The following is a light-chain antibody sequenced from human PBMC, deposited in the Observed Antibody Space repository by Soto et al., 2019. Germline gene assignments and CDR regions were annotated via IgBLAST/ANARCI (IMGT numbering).Light chain of an antibody. CDR3: QQYNNWPSWT. CDR1: QSVSSN. V-gene: IGKV3-15*01. J-gene: IGKJ1*01. Sequence: EIVMTQSPATLSVSPGERATLSCRASQSVSSNLAWYQQKPGQAPRLLIYGASTRATGIPARFSGSGSGTEFNLTISSLQSEDFAVYYCQQYNNWPSWTVGQGTKVEIK. CDR2: GAS.